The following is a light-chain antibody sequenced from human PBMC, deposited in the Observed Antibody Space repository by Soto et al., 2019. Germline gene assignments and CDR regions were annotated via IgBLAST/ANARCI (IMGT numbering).Light chain of an antibody. CDR2: GAS. CDR1: QSVSSD. J-gene: IGKJ1*01. Sequence: IVMTQSPATLSVSPGERATLSCRASQSVSSDLAWYQHKPGQAPRLLIYGASTRATGIPARFSGRGSGTEFTLTISSLQSVDFAVYYCQHSGNSHGTFGQGTKVDI. CDR3: QHSGNSHGT. V-gene: IGKV3-15*01.